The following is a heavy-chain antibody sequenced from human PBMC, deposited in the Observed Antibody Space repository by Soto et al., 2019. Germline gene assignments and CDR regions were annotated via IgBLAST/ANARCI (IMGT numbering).Heavy chain of an antibody. Sequence: EVQLVESGGGLVKPGGSLRLSCAASGFTFSSYSMNWVRQAPGKGLEWVSSISSSSSYIYYADSVKGRFTISRDNAKNSLYLQMNSLRAEATAVYYCARDVLTSLWYFDLWGRGTLVTVSS. CDR2: ISSSSSYI. CDR1: GFTFSSYS. J-gene: IGHJ2*01. CDR3: ARDVLTSLWYFDL. V-gene: IGHV3-21*01. D-gene: IGHD2-15*01.